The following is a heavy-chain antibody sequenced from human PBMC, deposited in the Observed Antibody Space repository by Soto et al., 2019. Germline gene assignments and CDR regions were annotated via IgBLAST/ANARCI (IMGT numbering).Heavy chain of an antibody. J-gene: IGHJ4*02. CDR3: ARGKDDSSVTFDY. CDR2: ISGTGTYT. V-gene: IGHV3-11*06. Sequence: PGGSLRLSCAASGFTFSDYYMSWIRQAPGKGPKWISYISGTGTYTNYVDSVKGRFTIARDNAKNSLYLQLNSLRVEDTAVYYCARGKDDSSVTFDYWGQGTLVTVSS. D-gene: IGHD3-22*01. CDR1: GFTFSDYY.